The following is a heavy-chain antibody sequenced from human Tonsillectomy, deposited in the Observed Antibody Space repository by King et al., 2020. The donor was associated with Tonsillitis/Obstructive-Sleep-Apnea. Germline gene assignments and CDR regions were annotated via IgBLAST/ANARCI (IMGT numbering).Heavy chain of an antibody. Sequence: VQLQQWGAGLLKPSETLSLTCAVYGGSFSGYYWRWIRQPPGKGLEWIGEINHSGSTNYNPSLKSRVTISVDTSKNQFSLKLSSVTAADTAVYYCAGHTIFGVVISFSPWGQGTLVTVSS. V-gene: IGHV4-34*01. CDR2: INHSGST. D-gene: IGHD3-3*01. CDR3: AGHTIFGVVISFSP. CDR1: GGSFSGYY. J-gene: IGHJ5*02.